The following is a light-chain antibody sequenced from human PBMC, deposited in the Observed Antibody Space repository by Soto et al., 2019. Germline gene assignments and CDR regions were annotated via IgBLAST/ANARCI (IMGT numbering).Light chain of an antibody. CDR1: ESIGTY. V-gene: IGKV3-11*02. CDR2: DAS. J-gene: IGKJ1*01. CDR3: QQRTNWPPWT. Sequence: EIVLTQSPATLSLSPGERATLSCRACESIGTYLAWYQQKPGQAPRLLISDASKRATGIPARFSGSGSGRDFTLTISSLQPEDFSIYYCQQRTNWPPWTFGQGTKVEIK.